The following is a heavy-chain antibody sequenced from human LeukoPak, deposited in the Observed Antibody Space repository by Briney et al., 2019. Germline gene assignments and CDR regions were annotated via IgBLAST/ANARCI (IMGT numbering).Heavy chain of an antibody. CDR1: GFTFSPYW. J-gene: IGHJ4*02. V-gene: IGHV3-74*01. Sequence: GGSLRLSCAVSGFTFSPYWMGWVRQAPGKGLVWVSRISSDGSNTAYADSVKGRFTISRDNAKNTLYLQMSSLRAEDTAVYYCAKRGDGGAWYDYWGQGTLVIVSS. CDR2: ISSDGSNT. D-gene: IGHD6-19*01. CDR3: AKRGDGGAWYDY.